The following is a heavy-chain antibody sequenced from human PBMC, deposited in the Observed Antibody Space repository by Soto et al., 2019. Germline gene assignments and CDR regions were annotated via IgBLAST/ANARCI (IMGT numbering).Heavy chain of an antibody. V-gene: IGHV3-30-3*01. CDR3: AFLDTVISFDH. J-gene: IGHJ4*02. Sequence: PGGFLRLSCAASGFTFSSYSMHWVRQAPGKGLEWVAVISYAGSNKYYADSVKGRFTISIDNSKNTLFLQMNSLRPEDTAVYYCAFLDTVISFDHWGQGTLVTVSS. CDR2: ISYAGSNK. CDR1: GFTFSSYS. D-gene: IGHD4-17*01.